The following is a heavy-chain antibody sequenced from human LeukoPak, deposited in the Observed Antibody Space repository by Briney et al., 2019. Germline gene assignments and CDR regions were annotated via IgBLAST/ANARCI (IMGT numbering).Heavy chain of an antibody. J-gene: IGHJ4*02. CDR2: IYYSGST. V-gene: IGHV4-59*01. D-gene: IGHD3-22*01. CDR3: ARGTFRYYYDSSGYYYDY. CDR1: GGSISSYY. Sequence: SETLSLTCTVSGGSISSYYWSRIRQPPGKGLEWIGYIYYSGSTNYNPSLKSRVTISVDTSKNQFSLKLSSVTAADTAVYYCARGTFRYYYDSSGYYYDYWGQGTLVTVSS.